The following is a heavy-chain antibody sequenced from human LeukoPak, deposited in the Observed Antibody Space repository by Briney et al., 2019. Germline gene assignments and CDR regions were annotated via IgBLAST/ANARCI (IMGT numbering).Heavy chain of an antibody. Sequence: SETLSLTCTVFGGSISTYYWSWIRQPPGKGLEWIGYIYNTGRTKYNPSLKSRVTISVDTSKTQFSLKLASVTAADTAVYYCARGRGSETSFGPWGQGTLVTVS. CDR3: ARGRGSETSFGP. J-gene: IGHJ5*02. CDR2: IYNTGRT. V-gene: IGHV4-59*08. CDR1: GGSISTYY. D-gene: IGHD1-7*01.